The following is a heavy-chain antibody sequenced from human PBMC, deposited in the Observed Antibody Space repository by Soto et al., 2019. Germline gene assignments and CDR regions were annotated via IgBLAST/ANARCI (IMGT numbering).Heavy chain of an antibody. V-gene: IGHV4-59*01. CDR3: ARTSYQLLMFDY. CDR2: VSYSGST. Sequence: QVQLQESGPGLVKPSETLSLTCTVSSGSISIYSWSWIRQPPGKGLEWIGYVSYSGSTNYNPSLKSRVTISVDTSTNQFSLKLSSVTAADTAVYYCARTSYQLLMFDYWGQGTLVTVSS. J-gene: IGHJ4*02. D-gene: IGHD2-2*01. CDR1: SGSISIYS.